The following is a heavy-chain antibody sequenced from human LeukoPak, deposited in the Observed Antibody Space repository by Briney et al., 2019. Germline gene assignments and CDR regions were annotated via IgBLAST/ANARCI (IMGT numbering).Heavy chain of an antibody. CDR3: ARESLGY. CDR1: GGSISSSSYY. J-gene: IGHJ4*02. D-gene: IGHD3-16*01. V-gene: IGHV4-39*02. Sequence: SETLSLTCTVSGGSISSSSYYWGWIRQPPGKGLEWIGSIYYSGSTYYNLSLKSRVTISVDTSKNQFSLKLSPVTAADTAVYYCARESLGYWGQGTLVTVSS. CDR2: IYYSGST.